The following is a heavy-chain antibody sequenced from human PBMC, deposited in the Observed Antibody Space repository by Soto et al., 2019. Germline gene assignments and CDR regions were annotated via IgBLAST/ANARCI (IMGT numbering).Heavy chain of an antibody. CDR3: ARVYYDFGFILYAMDV. Sequence: GASVKVSCKASGYTFTSYGISWVRQAPGQGLEWMGWISAYNGNTNYAQKLQGRVTMTTDTSTSTAYMELRSLRSDDTAVYYCARVYYDFGFILYAMDVWGQGXTVTVS. V-gene: IGHV1-18*04. J-gene: IGHJ6*02. CDR2: ISAYNGNT. CDR1: GYTFTSYG. D-gene: IGHD3-3*01.